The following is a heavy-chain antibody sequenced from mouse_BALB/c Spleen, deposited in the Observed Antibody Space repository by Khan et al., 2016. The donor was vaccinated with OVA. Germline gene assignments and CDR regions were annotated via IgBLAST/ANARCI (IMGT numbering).Heavy chain of an antibody. CDR3: ARAYYGYDGYYAMDY. Sequence: QVQLKESGPGLVAPSQSLSITCTVSGFSLSRYIIHWVRQPPGKGLEWLGMIWGGGGTDYNSILKSRLSISKDNSKSQVFLKMNSLQTDDKAMYECARAYYGYDGYYAMDYWGQGTVVTVSA. CDR2: IWGGGGT. V-gene: IGHV2-6-4*01. J-gene: IGHJ4*01. D-gene: IGHD2-14*01. CDR1: GFSLSRYI.